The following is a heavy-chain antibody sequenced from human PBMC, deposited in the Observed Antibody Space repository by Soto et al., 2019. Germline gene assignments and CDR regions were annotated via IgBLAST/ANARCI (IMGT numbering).Heavy chain of an antibody. Sequence: GESLKISCKGSGYGFASYWIAWVRQMTGKGLEWMGIIDPGDSDTRYSPSFQGQVTISADKSITTAYLHWSSLKASDTAMNYCARQLKEAADVDYWGHGTLVTVSP. D-gene: IGHD6-13*01. J-gene: IGHJ4*03. CDR1: GYGFASYW. V-gene: IGHV5-51*01. CDR3: ARQLKEAADVDY. CDR2: IDPGDSDT.